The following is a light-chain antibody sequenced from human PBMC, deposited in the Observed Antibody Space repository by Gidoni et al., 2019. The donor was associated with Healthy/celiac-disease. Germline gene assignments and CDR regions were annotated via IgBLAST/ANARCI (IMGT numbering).Light chain of an antibody. CDR1: QSVSSY. V-gene: IGKV3-11*01. CDR3: QQRSNWPLT. J-gene: IGKJ4*01. Sequence: EIVLTQSPATLSLSPGERATLSCRASQSVSSYLAWYRQKPGPPPRLLIYAASNSATGIPDRLSGTGSGTDFTLTINSLEAEDSAVYYCQQRSNWPLTFGGGTKVEIK. CDR2: AAS.